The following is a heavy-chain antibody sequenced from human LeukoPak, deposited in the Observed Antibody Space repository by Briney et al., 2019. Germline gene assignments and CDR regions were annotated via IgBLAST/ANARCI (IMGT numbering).Heavy chain of an antibody. D-gene: IGHD3-16*01. Sequence: TETLSLTCTVSGDSISGSYWTWVRQPPGQGLEWIGQIHYSGRADYNPSLKRRITISVDTSKNQMSLTLTSVTAADTAIYYCVKFGVDYDMGVWGQGTTVTVSS. CDR1: GDSISGSY. CDR3: VKFGVDYDMGV. J-gene: IGHJ6*02. CDR2: IHYSGRA. V-gene: IGHV4-59*01.